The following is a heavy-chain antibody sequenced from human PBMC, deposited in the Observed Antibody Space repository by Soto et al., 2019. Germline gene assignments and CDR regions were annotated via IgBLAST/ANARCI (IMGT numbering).Heavy chain of an antibody. Sequence: GGSLRLSCAASGFTFSSYGMHWVRQAPGKWLEWVAVIWYDGSNKYYADSVKGRFTISRDNSKNTLYLQMNSLRAEDTAVYYCARDQPYYDFWSGYYPKSYYYYGMDVWGQGXTVTVYS. CDR2: IWYDGSNK. D-gene: IGHD3-3*01. J-gene: IGHJ6*02. V-gene: IGHV3-33*01. CDR1: GFTFSSYG. CDR3: ARDQPYYDFWSGYYPKSYYYYGMDV.